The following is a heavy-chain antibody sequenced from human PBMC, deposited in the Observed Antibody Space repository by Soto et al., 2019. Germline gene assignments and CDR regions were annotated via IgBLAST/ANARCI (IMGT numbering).Heavy chain of an antibody. CDR2: ISGSGATK. CDR3: ARAIRGFSYVVDY. CDR1: GFTFSSHS. J-gene: IGHJ4*02. D-gene: IGHD5-18*01. Sequence: GGSLRLSCAASGFTFSSHSINWVRQAPGKGLEWVSYISGSGATKYYADSVKGRFSISRDNARNSLYLQMSSLSDEDTAVYYCARAIRGFSYVVDYWGQGTLVTVSS. V-gene: IGHV3-48*02.